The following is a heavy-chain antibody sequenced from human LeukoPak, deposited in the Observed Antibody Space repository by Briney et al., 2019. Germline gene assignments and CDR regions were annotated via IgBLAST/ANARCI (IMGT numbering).Heavy chain of an antibody. CDR3: VSVPRTTVTTSGDY. J-gene: IGHJ4*02. V-gene: IGHV3-64D*06. CDR2: ISGSGGAT. D-gene: IGHD4-17*01. CDR1: GFTFSSYA. Sequence: PGGSLRLSCSASGFTFSSYAMHWVRQAPGKGLEYVSAISGSGGATYYADSVKGRFTISRDNSKHTLYLQMSSLLPDNTAEYYCVSVPRTTVTTSGDYWGQGTLVTVSS.